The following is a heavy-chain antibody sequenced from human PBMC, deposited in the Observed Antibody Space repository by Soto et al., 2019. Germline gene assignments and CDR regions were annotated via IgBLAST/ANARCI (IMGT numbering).Heavy chain of an antibody. CDR1: GGSISSYY. J-gene: IGHJ6*02. CDR3: ARGAAAGNGDPIYYYYGMDV. V-gene: IGHV4-59*01. Sequence: PSETLSLTCTVSGGSISSYYWSWIRQPPGKGLEWIGYIYYSGSTNYNPSLKSRVTISVDTSKNQFSLKLSSETAADTAVYYCARGAAAGNGDPIYYYYGMDVWGQGTTVTVSS. CDR2: IYYSGST. D-gene: IGHD6-13*01.